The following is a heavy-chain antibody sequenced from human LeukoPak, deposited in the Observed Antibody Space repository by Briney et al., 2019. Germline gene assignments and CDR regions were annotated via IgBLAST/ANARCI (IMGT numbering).Heavy chain of an antibody. CDR2: INHTGNT. J-gene: IGHJ4*02. Sequence: SETLSLTCSVDGGSFTGYYWTWIRQPPGKGLEWIGEINHTGNTNYNPSLKSRVTLSIDMSKKQFSLHLTSLTAADTAVYYCARITGYGGGSLRYWGQGTLVAIPS. D-gene: IGHD4-23*01. CDR1: GGSFTGYY. CDR3: ARITGYGGGSLRY. V-gene: IGHV4-34*01.